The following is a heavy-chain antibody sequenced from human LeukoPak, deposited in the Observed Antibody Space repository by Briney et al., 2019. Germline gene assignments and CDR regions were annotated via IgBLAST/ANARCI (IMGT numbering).Heavy chain of an antibody. CDR3: ARGRHYASRTDPPPSSDL. D-gene: IGHD3-10*01. V-gene: IGHV4-34*01. CDR2: INHSRIT. CDR1: GGAFRGYY. J-gene: IGHJ2*01. Sequence: SETLSLTRAVYGGAFRGYYWSWIPEPPGNGLGWSGEINHSRITTYTPTRKRRVNISVHTSKNQFSLKLSSAPAADTAVYYCARGRHYASRTDPPPSSDLSGRGTLLTVSS.